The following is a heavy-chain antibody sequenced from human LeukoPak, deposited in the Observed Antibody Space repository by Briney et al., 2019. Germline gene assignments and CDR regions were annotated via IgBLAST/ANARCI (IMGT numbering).Heavy chain of an antibody. CDR2: IKQDGSEK. CDR3: ARAMVRGVKIFDY. D-gene: IGHD3-10*01. J-gene: IGHJ4*02. CDR1: GFTFSSYW. Sequence: GGSLRLSCAASGFTFSSYWMSWVRQAPGKGLEWVANIKQDGSEKCYVDSVKGRFTISRDNAKNSLYLQMNSLRAEDTAVYYYARAMVRGVKIFDYWGQGTLVTVSS. V-gene: IGHV3-7*01.